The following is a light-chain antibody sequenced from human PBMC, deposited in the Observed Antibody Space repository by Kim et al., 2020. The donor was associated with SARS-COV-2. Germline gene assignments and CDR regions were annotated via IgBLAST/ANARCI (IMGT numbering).Light chain of an antibody. CDR2: FDS. J-gene: IGLJ3*02. Sequence: APGKTASITCGGNNIGGKSVHWYQQRPGQAPVLVIYFDSDRPSGIPERFSGSNSGNTATLTISSVEAGDEAAYYCQVWDSAGDHRVFGGGTKLTVL. CDR1: NIGGKS. CDR3: QVWDSAGDHRV. V-gene: IGLV3-21*04.